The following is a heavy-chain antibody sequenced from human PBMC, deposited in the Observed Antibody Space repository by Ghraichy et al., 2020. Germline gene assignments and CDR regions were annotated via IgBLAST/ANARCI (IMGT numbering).Heavy chain of an antibody. D-gene: IGHD2-8*01. CDR3: ARLDGVLLRDYYGIDV. V-gene: IGHV3-23*01. Sequence: GGSLRLSCAASGFTLSNYAMSWVRQAPGKGLEWVSDISYSGDNTYYADSVRGRFTISRDNSKNTVYLQVNSLRAEDTAVYFCARLDGVLLRDYYGIDVWGHGTTVTVSS. CDR2: ISYSGDNT. CDR1: GFTLSNYA. J-gene: IGHJ6*02.